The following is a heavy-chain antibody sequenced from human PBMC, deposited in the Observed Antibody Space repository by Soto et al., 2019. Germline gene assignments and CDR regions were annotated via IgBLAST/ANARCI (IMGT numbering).Heavy chain of an antibody. CDR1: GGSFSGYY. Sequence: SETLSLTCAVYGGSFSGYYWSWIRQPPGKGLEWIGEINHSGSTNYNPSLKSRVIISVDTSKNQFSLKLSSVTAADTAVYYCARSIAARLDFDYWGQGTLVTVSS. CDR2: INHSGST. V-gene: IGHV4-34*01. J-gene: IGHJ4*02. D-gene: IGHD6-6*01. CDR3: ARSIAARLDFDY.